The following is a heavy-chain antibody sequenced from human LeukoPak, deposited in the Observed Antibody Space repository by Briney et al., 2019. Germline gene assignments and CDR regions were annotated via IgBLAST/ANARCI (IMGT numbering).Heavy chain of an antibody. V-gene: IGHV4-59*08. CDR2: IYNSGTT. CDR1: GASISGSY. D-gene: IGHD1-26*01. CDR3: ARAVGATPPSFDY. J-gene: IGHJ4*02. Sequence: PSETLSLTCTLPGASISGSYCSWIRQRPGQGLEWIAYIYNSGTTNYNPPLKSRITVSADRAKNQFSLKLSSVTAADTAVYYCARAVGATPPSFDYWGQGTLVTVSS.